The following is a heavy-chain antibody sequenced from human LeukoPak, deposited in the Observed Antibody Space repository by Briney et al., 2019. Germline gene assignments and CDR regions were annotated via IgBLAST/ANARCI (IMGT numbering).Heavy chain of an antibody. V-gene: IGHV4-34*01. D-gene: IGHD5-24*01. CDR3: ARGGWLPLISGFGAFDI. CDR1: GGSFSGYY. Sequence: SETLSLTCAVYGGSFSGYYWSWIRQPPGKGLEWIGEIHHSGSTNYNPSLKSRVTISVDTSKNQFSLKLSSVTAADTAVYYCARGGWLPLISGFGAFDIWGQGTMVTVSS. CDR2: IHHSGST. J-gene: IGHJ3*02.